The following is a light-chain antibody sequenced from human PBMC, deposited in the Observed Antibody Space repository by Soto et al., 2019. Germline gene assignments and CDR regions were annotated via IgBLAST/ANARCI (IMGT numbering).Light chain of an antibody. CDR3: QQYNNWPRT. CDR1: QLFSSN. J-gene: IGKJ5*01. CDR2: GVS. Sequence: EIVMMQSPATLSVSPGESVTLSFSAIQLFSSNLAWYQHKPGQAPRLLIYGVSTRDTGVPDRFSGSASGTEFTLTVSSLQSEDFAVYYCQQYNNWPRTFGQGTRLEIK. V-gene: IGKV3-15*01.